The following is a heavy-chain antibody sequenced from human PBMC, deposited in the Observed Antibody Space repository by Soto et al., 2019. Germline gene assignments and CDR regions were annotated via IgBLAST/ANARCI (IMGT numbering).Heavy chain of an antibody. CDR1: GGSISSYY. CDR3: ARDGKVSGSATHWFDP. J-gene: IGHJ5*02. D-gene: IGHD1-26*01. CDR2: IFYSGST. V-gene: IGHV4-59*01. Sequence: PSETLSLTCTVSGGSISSYYWSWIRQPPGKGLEWIGCIFYSGSTNYSPSLRSRVTISVDTSKNQISLELNSVTAADTAVYYCARDGKVSGSATHWFDPWGQGTLVT.